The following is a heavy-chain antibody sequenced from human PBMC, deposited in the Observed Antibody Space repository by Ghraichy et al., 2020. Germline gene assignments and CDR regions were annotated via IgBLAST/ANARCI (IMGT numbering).Heavy chain of an antibody. CDR3: LRSECAGCNGAWFDT. V-gene: IGHV3-74*01. Sequence: GESLNISCVVSGFTFGNYCMHWVRQVPGKGLEWVSRINDNGIIITYADYVKGRFIISRDNAKTTVYLQMNSLRDEDSGKYYSLRSECAGCNGAWFDTWGQGTLVTVSS. CDR1: GFTFGNYC. CDR2: INDNGIII. J-gene: IGHJ5*02. D-gene: IGHD6-19*01.